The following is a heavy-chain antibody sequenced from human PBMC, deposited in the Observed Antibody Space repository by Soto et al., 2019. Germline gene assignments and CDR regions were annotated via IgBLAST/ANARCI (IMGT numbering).Heavy chain of an antibody. CDR3: AKSYFSSGSYRNYFDS. Sequence: PGGSLRLSCAASGFTFSTYAMTWVRQAPGKGLEWVSVISGSGVNTYYADSVKGRFTISRDNSRNTVYLQMNSLRAEDTAMYYCAKSYFSSGSYRNYFDSWGQGTLVTVSS. J-gene: IGHJ4*02. V-gene: IGHV3-23*01. CDR2: ISGSGVNT. D-gene: IGHD3-10*01. CDR1: GFTFSTYA.